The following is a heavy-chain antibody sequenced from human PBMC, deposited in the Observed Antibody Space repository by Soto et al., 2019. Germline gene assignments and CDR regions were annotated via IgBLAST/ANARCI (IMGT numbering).Heavy chain of an antibody. CDR3: VLSRSYNRYYFHY. CDR2: ISGSGGGT. Sequence: GGSLRLSWAASGCTFSSYARSWVRQAPGKGLEWVSSISGSGGGTYYADSVKGRFNISRDNSKNTLYLQMNTLRAEDTAIYYCVLSRSYNRYYFHYWGLGSLVTVSS. V-gene: IGHV3-23*01. D-gene: IGHD1-26*01. J-gene: IGHJ4*02. CDR1: GCTFSSYA.